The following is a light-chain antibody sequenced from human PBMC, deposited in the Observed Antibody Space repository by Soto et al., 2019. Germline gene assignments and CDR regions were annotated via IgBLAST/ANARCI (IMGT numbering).Light chain of an antibody. CDR3: AAWDDRLNGYVV. CDR2: SNS. CDR1: SSNIGSNT. J-gene: IGLJ2*01. Sequence: QSVLTQPPSASGTPGQRVTISCSGSSSNIGSNTVSWYQQLPGTAPKLLIYSNSQRPSGVPDRFSGSKSGTSASLAISGLQSEDEADYYCAAWDDRLNGYVVFGGGTKLTVL. V-gene: IGLV1-44*01.